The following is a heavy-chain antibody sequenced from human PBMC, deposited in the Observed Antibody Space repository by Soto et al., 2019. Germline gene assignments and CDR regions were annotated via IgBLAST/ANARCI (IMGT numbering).Heavy chain of an antibody. V-gene: IGHV1-69*05. Sequence: SVKVSCKASGGTFSSYAISWVRQAPGQGLEWMGGIIAIFGTANYAQKFQGRVTMTTDKSTSTAYMELRSLRSDYTAVYYCAREVGSSWLLGYWGQGTLVTVSS. D-gene: IGHD6-13*01. J-gene: IGHJ4*02. CDR1: GGTFSSYA. CDR3: AREVGSSWLLGY. CDR2: IIAIFGTA.